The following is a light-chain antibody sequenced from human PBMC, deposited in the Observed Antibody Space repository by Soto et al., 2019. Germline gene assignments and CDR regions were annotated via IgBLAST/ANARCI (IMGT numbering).Light chain of an antibody. Sequence: EIVLTQSPGTLSLSPGERATLSCRASQSVSSSSLAWHQQKPGQAPRLLIYGASSRATGIPDRFSGSGSGTDFTLTISRLEPEDFAVYYCQQYGTSPLTFGGGTKVDIK. V-gene: IGKV3-20*01. CDR2: GAS. CDR1: QSVSSSS. J-gene: IGKJ4*01. CDR3: QQYGTSPLT.